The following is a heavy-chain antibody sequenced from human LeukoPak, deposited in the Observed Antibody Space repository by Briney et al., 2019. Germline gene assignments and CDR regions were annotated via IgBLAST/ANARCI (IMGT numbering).Heavy chain of an antibody. CDR2: IYPGDSDS. D-gene: IGHD5-24*01. Sequence: GESLQISCKGSGYRFTSYWIGWVRQMPGKGLEWMGIIYPGDSDSRYSPSFQGQVTISADKSISSAYLQWNSLKASDTAMYYCARQRSVEMATIGDFDYWGQGTLVTVSS. CDR1: GYRFTSYW. J-gene: IGHJ4*02. V-gene: IGHV5-51*01. CDR3: ARQRSVEMATIGDFDY.